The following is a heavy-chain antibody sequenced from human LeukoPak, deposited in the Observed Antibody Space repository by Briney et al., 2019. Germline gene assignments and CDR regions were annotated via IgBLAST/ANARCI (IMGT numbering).Heavy chain of an antibody. CDR2: ISGSGGNT. V-gene: IGHV3-23*01. CDR3: ALRTYYFDY. CDR1: GFTFSNYA. Sequence: GGSLRLSCAASGFTFSNYAMSWVRQAPXXXXXWVSAISGSGGNTYYADSVKGRFTISRDNSKNTLYLQMNSLRAEDTAVYYCALRTYYFDYWGQGTLVTVSS. J-gene: IGHJ4*02.